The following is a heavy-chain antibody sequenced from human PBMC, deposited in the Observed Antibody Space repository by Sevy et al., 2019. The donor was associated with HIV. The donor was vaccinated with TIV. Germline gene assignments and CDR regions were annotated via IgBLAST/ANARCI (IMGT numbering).Heavy chain of an antibody. CDR2: IKQDGSVT. V-gene: IGHV3-7*01. CDR1: VFSLNTYW. J-gene: IGHJ4*02. CDR3: VRAVAADGSF. Sequence: GGSLRLSCAASVFSLNTYWKSWVRQAPGKGLEWVANIKQDGSVTYYVDSVKGRFTISRDNARNFLYLQMNSLRAEDTARYYCVRAVAADGSFWGQGTLVTVSS. D-gene: IGHD6-13*01.